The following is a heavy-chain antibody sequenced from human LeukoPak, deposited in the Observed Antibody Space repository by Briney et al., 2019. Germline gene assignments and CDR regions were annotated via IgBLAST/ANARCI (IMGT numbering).Heavy chain of an antibody. V-gene: IGHV1-18*01. CDR3: ARDSPRNYYGFFAWFDP. CDR2: ISAYNGNT. D-gene: IGHD3-10*01. J-gene: IGHJ5*02. CDR1: GYTFTSYG. Sequence: GASVKVSCKASGYTFTSYGIIWVRQAPGQGLEWMGWISAYNGNTNYAQKLQGRVTMTTDTSTSTAYMELRSLRSDDTAVYYFARDSPRNYYGFFAWFDPWGQGTLVTVSS.